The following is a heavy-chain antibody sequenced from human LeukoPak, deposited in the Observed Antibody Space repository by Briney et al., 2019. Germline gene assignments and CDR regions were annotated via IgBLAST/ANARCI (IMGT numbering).Heavy chain of an antibody. CDR3: ARGVGGIQLWSYYYYYYMDV. D-gene: IGHD5-18*01. V-gene: IGHV4-4*02. Sequence: SETLSLTCAVSGGSISSSNWWSWVRQPPGKGLEWIGEIYHSGSTNYNPSLKSRVTISVDKSKNQFSLKLSSVTAADTAVYYCARGVGGIQLWSYYYYYYMDVWGKGTTVTISS. CDR2: IYHSGST. CDR1: GGSISSSNW. J-gene: IGHJ6*03.